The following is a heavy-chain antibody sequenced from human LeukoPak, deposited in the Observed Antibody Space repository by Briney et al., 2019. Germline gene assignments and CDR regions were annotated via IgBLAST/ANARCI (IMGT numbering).Heavy chain of an antibody. CDR2: INHSGST. Sequence: SETLSLTCAVYGGSFSVYYWSWIRQPPGKGLEWIGEINHSGSTNYNPSLKSRVTISVDTSKNQFSLKLSSVTAADTAVYYCARGRAVDYWGQGTLVTVSS. D-gene: IGHD6-13*01. V-gene: IGHV4-34*01. J-gene: IGHJ4*02. CDR3: ARGRAVDY. CDR1: GGSFSVYY.